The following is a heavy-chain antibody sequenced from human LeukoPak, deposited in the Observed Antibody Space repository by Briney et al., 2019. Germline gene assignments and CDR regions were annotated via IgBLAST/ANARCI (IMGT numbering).Heavy chain of an antibody. CDR2: ISSSSGTI. Sequence: GGSLRLSCAASGFIFSNYNMNWVRQTPGKGLEWLSYISSSSGTIYYADSVKGRFTISGDNAKNSLYLQMNSLRAEDTAVYYCARALGYSYGYAVDYWGQGTLVTVSP. J-gene: IGHJ4*02. CDR1: GFIFSNYN. V-gene: IGHV3-48*01. CDR3: ARALGYSYGYAVDY. D-gene: IGHD5-18*01.